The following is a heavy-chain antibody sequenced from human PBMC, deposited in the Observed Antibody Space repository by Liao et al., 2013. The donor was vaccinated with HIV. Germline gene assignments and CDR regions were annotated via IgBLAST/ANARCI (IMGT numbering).Heavy chain of an antibody. V-gene: IGHV4-34*01. J-gene: IGHJ3*02. CDR3: ARGALAGSIGYDAFDI. Sequence: QVQLQQWGAGLLKPSETLSLTCAVYGGSFSGYYWSWIRQPPGKGLEWIGEINHSGSTNYNPSLKSRVTISVDTSKNQFSLKLSSVTAADTAVYYCARGALAGSIGYDAFDIWGQGTMVTVSS. D-gene: IGHD2-15*01. CDR1: GGSFSGYY. CDR2: INHSGST.